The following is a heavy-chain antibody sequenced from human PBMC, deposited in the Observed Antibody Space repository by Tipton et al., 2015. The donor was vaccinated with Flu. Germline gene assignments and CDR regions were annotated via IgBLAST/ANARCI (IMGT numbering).Heavy chain of an antibody. Sequence: TLSLTCAVSGYSISSNYYWGWIRQPPGKGLEWIGTIYHSGTTYYNPSLKSRLTMSVDTSNNQFSLKLNSVTAADTAVYYCARPGGSSWYYFDYWGQGTLVTVSS. D-gene: IGHD6-13*01. V-gene: IGHV4-38-2*01. CDR3: ARPGGSSWYYFDY. J-gene: IGHJ4*02. CDR2: IYHSGTT. CDR1: GYSISSNYY.